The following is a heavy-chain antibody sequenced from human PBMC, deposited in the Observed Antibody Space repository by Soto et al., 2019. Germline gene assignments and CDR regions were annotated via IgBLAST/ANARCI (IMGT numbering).Heavy chain of an antibody. CDR1: GYTFTGYY. D-gene: IGHD5-12*01. Sequence: GASVKVSCKASGYTFTGYYMHWVRQAPGQGLEWMGWINPNSGGTNYAQKFQGRVTMTRDTSISTAYMELSRLRSDDTAVYYCARALLRRLNRFDPWGQGTRVTSPQ. V-gene: IGHV1-2*02. J-gene: IGHJ5*02. CDR2: INPNSGGT. CDR3: ARALLRRLNRFDP.